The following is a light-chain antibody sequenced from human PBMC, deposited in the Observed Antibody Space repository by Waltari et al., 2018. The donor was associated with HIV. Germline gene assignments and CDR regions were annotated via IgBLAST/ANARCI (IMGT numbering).Light chain of an antibody. CDR2: AAS. CDR1: RSVSSNY. Sequence: ENVLTQSPGTLSLSPEERATLSGRASRSVSSNYLPWYQKRPGQAPRRLIYAASTRATAIPDRFSGSGSGTDFTLTISRLEPEDFAVYYCQQYGTSPYTFGQGTKVEI. V-gene: IGKV3-20*01. J-gene: IGKJ2*01. CDR3: QQYGTSPYT.